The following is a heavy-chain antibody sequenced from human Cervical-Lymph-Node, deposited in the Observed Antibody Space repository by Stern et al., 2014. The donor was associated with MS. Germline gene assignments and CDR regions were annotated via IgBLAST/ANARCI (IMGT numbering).Heavy chain of an antibody. CDR2: LYPVGSA. Sequence: EVQLVESGGGLVQPGGSLRLSCVVSGITVSSTYMSWVRQAPGGGLEWVAVLYPVGSAYYGDSVKGRFTISRDDSKNTVYLEMRSLRGEDTAVYFCARGLAVAPHWGLGTLVTVSS. CDR1: GITVSSTY. J-gene: IGHJ4*02. D-gene: IGHD6-19*01. CDR3: ARGLAVAPH. V-gene: IGHV3-66*01.